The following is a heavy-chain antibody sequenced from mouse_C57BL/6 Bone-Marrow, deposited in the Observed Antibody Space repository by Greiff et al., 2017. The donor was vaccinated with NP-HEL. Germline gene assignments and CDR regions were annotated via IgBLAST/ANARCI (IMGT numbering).Heavy chain of an antibody. CDR1: GYTFTSYT. J-gene: IGHJ4*01. Sequence: VKLMESGAELARPGASVKMSCKASGYTFTSYTMHWVKQRPGQGLEWIGYINPSSGYTKYNQKFKDKATLTADKSSSTAYMQLSSLTSEDSAVYYCARVMVTTKRYAMDYWGQGTSVTVSS. CDR2: INPSSGYT. D-gene: IGHD2-2*01. V-gene: IGHV1-4*01. CDR3: ARVMVTTKRYAMDY.